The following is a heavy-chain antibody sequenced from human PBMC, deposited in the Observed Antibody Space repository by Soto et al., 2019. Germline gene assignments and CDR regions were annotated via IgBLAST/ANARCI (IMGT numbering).Heavy chain of an antibody. V-gene: IGHV3-23*01. Sequence: GGSLRLSCAASGFTFSSNAMSWVRQAPGKGLEWVSAISGTTDNTYYADSVKGRFTISRDSTKNTLYLQMNSLRAEDTAEYYWANFFYDSGVFFFDWWGQGPLVTFSS. D-gene: IGHD3-22*01. J-gene: IGHJ4*02. CDR3: ANFFYDSGVFFFDW. CDR2: ISGTTDNT. CDR1: GFTFSSNA.